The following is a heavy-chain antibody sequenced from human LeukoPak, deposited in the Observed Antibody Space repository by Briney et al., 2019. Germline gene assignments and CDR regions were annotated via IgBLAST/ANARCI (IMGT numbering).Heavy chain of an antibody. V-gene: IGHV4-59*06. D-gene: IGHD3-3*01. CDR3: AREIHNYDFWSGYLDWFDP. CDR1: GGSISSYY. CDR2: IYYSGST. J-gene: IGHJ5*02. Sequence: SETLSLTCTVSGGSISSYYWSWIRQHPGKGLEWIGYIYYSGSTYYNPSLKSRVTISVDTSKNQFSLKLSSVTAADTAVYYCAREIHNYDFWSGYLDWFDPWGQGTLVTVSS.